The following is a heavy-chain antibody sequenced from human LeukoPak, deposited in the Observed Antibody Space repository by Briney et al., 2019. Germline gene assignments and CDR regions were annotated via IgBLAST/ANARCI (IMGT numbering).Heavy chain of an antibody. V-gene: IGHV1-2*02. D-gene: IGHD5-24*01. CDR2: INPNIGST. J-gene: IGHJ4*02. Sequence: ASVKVSCKASGYTFTGYYMHWVRQAPGQGLEWMGWINPNIGSTNYAQKFQGRVTMTRDTSISTAYMELSRLRSDDTAVYYCARDRDGQNFDYWGQGTLVTVSS. CDR1: GYTFTGYY. CDR3: ARDRDGQNFDY.